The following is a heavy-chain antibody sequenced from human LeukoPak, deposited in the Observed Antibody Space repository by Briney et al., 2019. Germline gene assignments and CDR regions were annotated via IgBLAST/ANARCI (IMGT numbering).Heavy chain of an antibody. CDR1: GFTFSSYS. V-gene: IGHV3-21*01. J-gene: IGHJ6*03. Sequence: GGSLRLSCAASGFTFSSYSMNWVRQAPGKGLEWVSSISSSSSYIYYADSVKGRFTISRDNAKNSLYLQMNSLRAEDTAVYYCARTPYSSSSWDYYYMDVWGKGATVTVSS. D-gene: IGHD6-6*01. CDR3: ARTPYSSSSWDYYYMDV. CDR2: ISSSSSYI.